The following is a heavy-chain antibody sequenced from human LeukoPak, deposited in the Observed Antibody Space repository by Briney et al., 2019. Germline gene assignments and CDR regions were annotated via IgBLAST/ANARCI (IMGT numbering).Heavy chain of an antibody. Sequence: PGGSLRLSCAASGFTFSSYSMNWVRQAPGKGLEWVSAISGSGSNTYYADSVKGRFTISRDNAKNSLYLQMNSLRAEDTAVYYCAREAKPDYGDTDYYYYYYYMDVWGKGTTVTVSS. V-gene: IGHV3-21*04. CDR1: GFTFSSYS. J-gene: IGHJ6*03. CDR3: AREAKPDYGDTDYYYYYYYMDV. CDR2: ISGSGSNT. D-gene: IGHD4-17*01.